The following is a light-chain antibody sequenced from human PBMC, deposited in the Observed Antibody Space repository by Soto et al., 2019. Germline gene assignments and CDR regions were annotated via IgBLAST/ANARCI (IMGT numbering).Light chain of an antibody. V-gene: IGKV3-20*01. CDR1: QSVSNNY. CDR2: GAS. J-gene: IGKJ1*01. Sequence: ELVLTQSPGTLSLSPGERATLSCRASQSVSNNYLAWYQQKPGQAPRLLIYGASNRATGIPDRFSGSGSGTDFTLTINRVEPEDFAVYFCQQYAGSPRTFGQGTKVDIK. CDR3: QQYAGSPRT.